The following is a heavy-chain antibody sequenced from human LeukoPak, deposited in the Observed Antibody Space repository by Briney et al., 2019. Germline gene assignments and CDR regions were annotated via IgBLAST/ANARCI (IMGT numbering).Heavy chain of an antibody. CDR1: GGSISSGSYY. Sequence: SETLSLTCTVSGGSISSGSYYWSWIRQPAGKGLEWIGRIYTSGSTNYNHSLKSRATISVDTSKNQFSLTLSSVTAADTAVYYCARVRGAAYFDYWGQGTLVTVSS. CDR2: IYTSGST. V-gene: IGHV4-61*02. CDR3: ARVRGAAYFDY. D-gene: IGHD6-13*01. J-gene: IGHJ4*02.